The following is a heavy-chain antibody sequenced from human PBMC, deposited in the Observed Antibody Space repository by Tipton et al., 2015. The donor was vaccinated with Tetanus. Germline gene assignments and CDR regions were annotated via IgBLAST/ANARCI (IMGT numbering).Heavy chain of an antibody. CDR1: GGSLSRYY. J-gene: IGHJ4*02. Sequence: TLSLTCAVYGGSLSRYYWTWIRQPPGKGLEWIGEVDDSGSTNYSPSLKSRVTISLDTSKNQFSLSLRSVTAADTAVYFCARYKTSLVTPGKYFDSWGQGALVTVSS. V-gene: IGHV4-34*01. CDR2: VDDSGST. CDR3: ARYKTSLVTPGKYFDS. D-gene: IGHD4-23*01.